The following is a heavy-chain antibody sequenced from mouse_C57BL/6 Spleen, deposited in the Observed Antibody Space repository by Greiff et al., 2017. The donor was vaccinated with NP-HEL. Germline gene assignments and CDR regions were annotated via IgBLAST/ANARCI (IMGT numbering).Heavy chain of an antibody. D-gene: IGHD1-1*01. Sequence: VQLQQPGAELVKPGASVKMSCKASGYTFTNYWITWVKQRPGQGLEWIGDIYPGSGSTNYNEKFKSKATLTVDTSSSTAYMQLSSLTSEDSAVYYCARFSGSRTDWYFDVWGTGTTVTVSS. V-gene: IGHV1-55*01. CDR2: IYPGSGST. J-gene: IGHJ1*03. CDR3: ARFSGSRTDWYFDV. CDR1: GYTFTNYW.